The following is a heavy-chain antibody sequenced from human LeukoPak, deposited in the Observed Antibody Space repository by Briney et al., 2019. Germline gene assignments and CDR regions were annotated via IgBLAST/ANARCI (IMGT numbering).Heavy chain of an antibody. V-gene: IGHV4-4*07. D-gene: IGHD6-13*01. Sequence: SETLSLTCTVSGGSISIYYWSWIRQPAGKGLEWIGRIYTSGGTNYNPSLKSRVTMSVDTSKNQFSLKLSSVTAADTAVYYCARVTDSSSRWFDYWGQGTLVTVSS. J-gene: IGHJ4*02. CDR2: IYTSGGT. CDR1: GGSISIYY. CDR3: ARVTDSSSRWFDY.